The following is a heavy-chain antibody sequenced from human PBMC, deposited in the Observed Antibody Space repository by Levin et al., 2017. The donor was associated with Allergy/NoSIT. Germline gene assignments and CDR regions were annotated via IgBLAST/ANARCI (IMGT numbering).Heavy chain of an antibody. V-gene: IGHV2-5*02. Sequence: SLTTAGVAVGWIRQPPGKALEWLALIYWDDNKRYSPSLKSRLTITKDTSRNQVIFILTNVDPVDTATYYCARWRGGFDYWGQGALVIVSS. CDR2: IYWDDNK. D-gene: IGHD1-1*01. CDR3: ARWRGGFDY. CDR1: SLTTAGVA. J-gene: IGHJ4*02.